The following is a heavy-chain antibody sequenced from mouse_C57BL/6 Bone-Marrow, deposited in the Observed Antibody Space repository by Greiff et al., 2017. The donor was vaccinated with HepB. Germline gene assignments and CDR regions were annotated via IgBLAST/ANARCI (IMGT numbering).Heavy chain of an antibody. CDR1: GYTFTSYW. J-gene: IGHJ2*01. D-gene: IGHD4-1*01. CDR3: ARWDFDY. CDR2: IDPSDSYT. V-gene: IGHV1-50*01. Sequence: QVQLKQPGAELVKPGASVKLSCKASGYTFTSYWMQWVKQRPGQGLEWIGEIDPSDSYTNYNQKFKGKATLTVDTSSSTAYMQLSSLTSEDSAVYYCARWDFDYWGQGTTITVSS.